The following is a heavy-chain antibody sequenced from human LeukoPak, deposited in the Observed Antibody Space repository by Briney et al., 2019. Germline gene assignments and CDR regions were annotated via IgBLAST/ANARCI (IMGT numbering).Heavy chain of an antibody. V-gene: IGHV1-2*02. CDR1: GYTFTGYY. D-gene: IGHD1-26*01. CDR2: INPNSGGT. J-gene: IGHJ5*02. CDR3: ARVGATSTNNWFDP. Sequence: GASVKVSCKASGYTFTGYYMHWVRQAPGQGLEWMGWINPNSGGTNYAQKFQGRVTMTRDTSISTAYMELSRLRSDDTAVYYCARVGATSTNNWFDPWGQGTLVTVSS.